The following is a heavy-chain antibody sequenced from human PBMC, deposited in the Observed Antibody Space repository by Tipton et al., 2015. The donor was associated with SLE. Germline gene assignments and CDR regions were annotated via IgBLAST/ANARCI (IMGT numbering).Heavy chain of an antibody. J-gene: IGHJ6*03. CDR3: ARGVRYYGSGNYPYFYYFMDV. CDR1: GGSISGYY. V-gene: IGHV4-59*12. D-gene: IGHD3-10*01. Sequence: TLSLTCTVSGGSISGYYWSWIRQSPGKGLEWIGYIHDSGRTNPNPSLRSRITMSLDTSKNQFSLKLTSVTAADTAVYFCARGVRYYGSGNYPYFYYFMDVWGKGTTVTVSS. CDR2: IHDSGRT.